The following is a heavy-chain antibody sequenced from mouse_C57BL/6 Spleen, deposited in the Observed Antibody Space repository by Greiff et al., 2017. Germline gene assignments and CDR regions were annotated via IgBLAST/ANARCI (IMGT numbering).Heavy chain of an antibody. Sequence: VQLQESGPGLVQPSQSLSITCTVSGFSLTSYGVHWVRQSQGKGLEWLGVIWRGGSTDYNAAFMSRLSITKDNSKSHVFFKMNSLQADDTAIYYCAKMGTTVVARYFEVWGTGTTVTVSS. CDR1: GFSLTSYG. V-gene: IGHV2-5*01. D-gene: IGHD1-1*01. J-gene: IGHJ1*03. CDR2: IWRGGST. CDR3: AKMGTTVVARYFEV.